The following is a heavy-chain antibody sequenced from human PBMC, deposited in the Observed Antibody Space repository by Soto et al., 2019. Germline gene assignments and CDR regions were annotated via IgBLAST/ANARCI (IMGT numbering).Heavy chain of an antibody. CDR2: IDWDDDK. CDR3: ARIVEYSSSWYGGDYYYYGMDV. CDR1: GFSLSTSGTC. J-gene: IGHJ6*02. D-gene: IGHD6-13*01. Sequence: SGPTLVNDTQSLTLTCTFSGFSLSTSGTCVSWIRQPPGKALEWLALIDWDDDKYYSTSLKTRLTISKDTSKNQVVLTMTNMEPVDTATYYCARIVEYSSSWYGGDYYYYGMDVWGQGTTVTVSS. V-gene: IGHV2-70*01.